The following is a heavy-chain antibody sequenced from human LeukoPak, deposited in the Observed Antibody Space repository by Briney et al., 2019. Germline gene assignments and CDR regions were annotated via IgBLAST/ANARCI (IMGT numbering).Heavy chain of an antibody. CDR2: ISSSSSYI. D-gene: IGHD3-10*01. J-gene: IGHJ4*02. Sequence: PGGSLPLPCAASGFTFSSYSMNWVRQAPGKGLEWVSSISSSSSYIYYADSVKGRFTISRDNAKNSLYLQMNSLRAEDTAVYYCARVVGSGSYFDSWGQAPLVTFSS. CDR1: GFTFSSYS. CDR3: ARVVGSGSYFDS. V-gene: IGHV3-21*01.